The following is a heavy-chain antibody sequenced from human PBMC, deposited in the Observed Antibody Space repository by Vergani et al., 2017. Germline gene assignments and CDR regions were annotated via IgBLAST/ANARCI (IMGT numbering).Heavy chain of an antibody. CDR3: ARXRYCSGGSCGAFDI. Sequence: QLQLQESGPGLVKPSETLSLTCTVSGGSISSSSYYWGWIRQPPGKGLEWIGIIYYSGSTYYNPSLKSRVTISVDTSKNQFSLKLSSVTAADTAVYYCARXRYCSGGSCGAFDIWGQGTMVTVSS. D-gene: IGHD2-15*01. CDR2: IYYSGST. CDR1: GGSISSSSYY. J-gene: IGHJ3*02. V-gene: IGHV4-39*01.